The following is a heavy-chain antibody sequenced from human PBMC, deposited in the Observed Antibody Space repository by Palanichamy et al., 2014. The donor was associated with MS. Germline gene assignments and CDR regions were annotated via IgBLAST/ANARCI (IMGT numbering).Heavy chain of an antibody. Sequence: QVQLVESGGGVVQPGGSLRLSCATSGFSLTVYGMHWVRQAPGKGLEWVSYIWYDDSNKEYADSVKGRFTISKDSSKRTLYLQLNSLRPEDTAVYYCARDPLGLPKKYFDSWGQGTPVTVSS. CDR3: ARDPLGLPKKYFDS. CDR2: IWYDDSNK. J-gene: IGHJ4*02. V-gene: IGHV3-30*02. CDR1: GFSLTVYG. D-gene: IGHD5-18*01.